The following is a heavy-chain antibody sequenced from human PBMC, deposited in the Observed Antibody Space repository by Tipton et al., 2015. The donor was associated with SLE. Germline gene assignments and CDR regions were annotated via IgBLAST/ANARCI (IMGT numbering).Heavy chain of an antibody. CDR3: ARVSDYYDSSGYYPASYYFDY. J-gene: IGHJ4*02. CDR1: GGSISSHY. CDR2: IYYSGST. D-gene: IGHD3-22*01. Sequence: GLVKPSETLSLTCTVSGGSISSHYWSWIRQPPGKGLEWIGYIYYSGSTNYNPSLKSRVTISVDTSKNQFSLKLSSVTAADTAVYYCARVSDYYDSSGYYPASYYFDYWGQGTLVTVSS. V-gene: IGHV4-59*11.